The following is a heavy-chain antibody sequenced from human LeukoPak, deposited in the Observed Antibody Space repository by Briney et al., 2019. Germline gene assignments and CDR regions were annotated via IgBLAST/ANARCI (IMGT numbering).Heavy chain of an antibody. J-gene: IGHJ4*02. V-gene: IGHV1-46*01. CDR2: INPSGGST. CDR3: ARDFGNSGGDY. D-gene: IGHD3-10*01. Sequence: GASVNVSCTASGYTFTSYYMHWVRQAPGQGLEWMGIINPSGGSTSYAQKFQGRVTMTRDTSTSTVYMELSSLRSEDTAVYYCARDFGNSGGDYWGQGTLVTVSS. CDR1: GYTFTSYY.